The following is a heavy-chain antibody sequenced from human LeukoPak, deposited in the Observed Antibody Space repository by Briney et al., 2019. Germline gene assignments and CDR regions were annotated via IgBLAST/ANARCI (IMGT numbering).Heavy chain of an antibody. CDR2: IIVSGTI. J-gene: IGHJ4*02. Sequence: PGGSLRLSCAASGFTFSSFSMTWVRQAPGKGLEWVSSIIVSGTIYYADSVKGRFTISRDSFRGTLFLQMDSLRVGDTAVYFCAKGSVGNADFASWGQGALVTVSS. CDR1: GFTFSSFS. CDR3: AKGSVGNADFAS. D-gene: IGHD6-25*01. V-gene: IGHV3-23*01.